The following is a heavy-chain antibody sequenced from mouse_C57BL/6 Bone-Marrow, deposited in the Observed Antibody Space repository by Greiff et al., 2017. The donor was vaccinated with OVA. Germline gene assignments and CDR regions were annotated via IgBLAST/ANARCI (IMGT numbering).Heavy chain of an antibody. CDR2: IDPEDGET. CDR3: ARPSLYYGSSSAY. Sequence: VQLKQSGAELVKPGASVKLSCTASGFKIKDYYMHWVKQRTEQGLEWIGRIDPEDGETKYDPKFQGKATITADTSSNTAYLQLSSLTSEDTAVYYCARPSLYYGSSSAYWGQGTLVTVSS. V-gene: IGHV14-2*01. D-gene: IGHD1-1*01. J-gene: IGHJ3*01. CDR1: GFKIKDYY.